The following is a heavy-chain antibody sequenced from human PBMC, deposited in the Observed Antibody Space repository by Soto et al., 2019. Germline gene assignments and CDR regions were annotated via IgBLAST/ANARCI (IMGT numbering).Heavy chain of an antibody. CDR2: IQSGGTT. V-gene: IGHV3-66*01. D-gene: IGHD2-15*01. Sequence: EVQLVESGGDLVQPGGSLRLYCAASGFSVSSKYMSWVRQAPGKGLEWVSLIQSGGTTYYAGSVKGRFTISRDYSENTLFLKMHSLRVEDTALYYCTRDDVHLNGDRYYGVPMDVWGKGTTVTVSA. CDR3: TRDDVHLNGDRYYGVPMDV. CDR1: GFSVSSKY. J-gene: IGHJ6*04.